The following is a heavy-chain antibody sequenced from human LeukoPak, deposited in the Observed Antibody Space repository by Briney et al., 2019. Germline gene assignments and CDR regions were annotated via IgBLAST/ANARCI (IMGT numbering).Heavy chain of an antibody. V-gene: IGHV5-51*01. CDR2: IYPGDSDT. CDR1: GYSFATHW. D-gene: IGHD6-13*01. J-gene: IGHJ5*02. Sequence: GESLKISCKASGYSFATHWIGWVRQMPGKGLEWMGIIYPGDSDTRYSPSFQGQVTISADKSISTAYLQWSSLKASDTAMYYCARSVLGRYSSSLNWFDPWGQGTLVTVSS. CDR3: ARSVLGRYSSSLNWFDP.